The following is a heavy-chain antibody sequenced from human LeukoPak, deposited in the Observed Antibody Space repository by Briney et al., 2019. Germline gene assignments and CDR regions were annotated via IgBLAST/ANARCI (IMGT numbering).Heavy chain of an antibody. D-gene: IGHD7-27*01. Sequence: GRSLRLSCAASGFTFSSYGMHWVRQAPGKGLEWVAVISNDGSNKYYADSVKGRFTISRDNSKNTLYPQMNCLRAEDTAVYYCAKNWDLDYWGQGTLVTVSS. CDR3: AKNWDLDY. V-gene: IGHV3-30*18. CDR1: GFTFSSYG. J-gene: IGHJ4*02. CDR2: ISNDGSNK.